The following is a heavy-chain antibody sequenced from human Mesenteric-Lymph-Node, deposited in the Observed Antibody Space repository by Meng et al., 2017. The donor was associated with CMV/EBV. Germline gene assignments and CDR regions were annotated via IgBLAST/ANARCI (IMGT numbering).Heavy chain of an antibody. Sequence: GESLKISCAASGFTFEDYAMHWVRQAPGKGLEWVSLITSDGGTTYYADSVKGRFTVSRDNSRNSLYLQLSSLRPDDSALYYCARESTRGPLPMTILGVFVLNYFDSWGQGTLVTVSS. CDR1: GFTFEDYA. D-gene: IGHD3-3*01. CDR3: ARESTRGPLPMTILGVFVLNYFDS. J-gene: IGHJ4*02. V-gene: IGHV3-43D*03. CDR2: ITSDGGTT.